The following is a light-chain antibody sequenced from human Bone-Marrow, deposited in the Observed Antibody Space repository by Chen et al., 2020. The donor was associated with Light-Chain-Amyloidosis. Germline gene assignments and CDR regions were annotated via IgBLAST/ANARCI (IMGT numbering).Light chain of an antibody. CDR3: QQYNNWPV. J-gene: IGKJ5*01. CDR2: GAS. CDR1: QSVSSN. Sequence: EIVMTQSPATLSVSPGERATLSCRASQSVSSNLAWYLQKPGQAPRLLIYGASTRATGIPARFSGSGSGTEFTLTISSLQSEDLAVYYCQQYNNWPVFGQGTRLEIK. V-gene: IGKV3-15*01.